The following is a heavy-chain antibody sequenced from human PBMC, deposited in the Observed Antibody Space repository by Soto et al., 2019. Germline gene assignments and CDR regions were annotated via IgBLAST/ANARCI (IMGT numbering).Heavy chain of an antibody. D-gene: IGHD2-21*02. V-gene: IGHV3-7*03. CDR2: IPQEGSDG. J-gene: IGHJ6*02. CDR1: EFTLSMYS. Sequence: PGGSLRLSCEVSEFTLSMYSMTWVRQAPGKGLEWVAKIPQEGSDGHYVDSVKGRFTISRDNAKNSVYLQMNSLRAEDTAVYYCARDRLILPAHDFFYGSDVGGQGAKVTVFS. CDR3: ARDRLILPAHDFFYGSDV.